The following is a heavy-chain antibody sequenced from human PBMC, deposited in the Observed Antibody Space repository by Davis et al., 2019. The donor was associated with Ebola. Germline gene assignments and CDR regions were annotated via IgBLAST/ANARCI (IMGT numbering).Heavy chain of an antibody. Sequence: PGGSLRLSCPASGFTFSAYGMSWVRQAPGKGLEWASSIHNTDGSTFYSNSVKGRFTISRDNSKNTLYLQMNSLRADDTAVYYCAKGEGGNWNFRWGQGTLVTVSS. D-gene: IGHD1-7*01. J-gene: IGHJ4*02. CDR3: AKGEGGNWNFR. CDR1: GFTFSAYG. CDR2: IHNTDGST. V-gene: IGHV3-23*01.